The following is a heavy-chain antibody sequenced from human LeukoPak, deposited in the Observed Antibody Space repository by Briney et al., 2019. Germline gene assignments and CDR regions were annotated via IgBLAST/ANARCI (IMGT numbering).Heavy chain of an antibody. D-gene: IGHD4-17*01. CDR2: IYYSGST. V-gene: IGHV4-39*07. CDR3: ARDRVNGDYTYYFDY. CDR1: GGSITRSDYY. Sequence: SETLSLTCTVSGGSITRSDYYWGWIRQPPGKGLEWIGSIYYSGSTYYNPSLKSRVTISVDTSKNQFSLKLSSVTAADTAVYYCARDRVNGDYTYYFDYWGQGTLVTVSS. J-gene: IGHJ4*02.